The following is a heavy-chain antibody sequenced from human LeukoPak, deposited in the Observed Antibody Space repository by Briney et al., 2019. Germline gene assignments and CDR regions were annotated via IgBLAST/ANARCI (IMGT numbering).Heavy chain of an antibody. CDR2: LSGGGESL. Sequence: GGSLRLSCAASGFTFRNFAISWVRQAPGKGLEWVSTLSGGGESLYYADSVKGRFTVSSDNSLTTVFLQMNSLRAEDTGVYFCAKTRNWFDSWGLGTHVTVSP. CDR3: AKTRNWFDS. CDR1: GFTFRNFA. V-gene: IGHV3-23*01. J-gene: IGHJ5*01.